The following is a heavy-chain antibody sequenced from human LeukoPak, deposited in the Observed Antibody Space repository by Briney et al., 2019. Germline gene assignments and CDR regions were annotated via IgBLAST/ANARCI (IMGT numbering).Heavy chain of an antibody. CDR2: IYSSGGT. V-gene: IGHV4-39*01. CDR1: GASISGSGYY. CDR3: AKSGGYGLIDY. J-gene: IGHJ4*02. D-gene: IGHD1-26*01. Sequence: PSETLSLTCAVSGASISGSGYYWGWIRQPPGKGLEWIGNIYSSGGTYYNASLQSRVTISIDTSKNQFSLRLNSVTAADTAMYYCAKSGGYGLIDYWGQGTRVTVSS.